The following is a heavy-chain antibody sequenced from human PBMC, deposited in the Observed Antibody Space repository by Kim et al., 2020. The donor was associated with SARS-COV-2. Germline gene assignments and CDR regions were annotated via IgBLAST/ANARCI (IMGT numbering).Heavy chain of an antibody. Sequence: SETLSLTCAVYGGSFSRYYWSWIRQPPGKGLEWIGEINHSGSNNYNPSLKSRVTISVDTSKNQFSLKLSSVTAADTAVYYCARGGPLDSSGYYYDYWGQGTLVAVSS. J-gene: IGHJ4*02. CDR1: GGSFSRYY. D-gene: IGHD3-22*01. CDR3: ARGGPLDSSGYYYDY. V-gene: IGHV4-34*01. CDR2: INHSGSN.